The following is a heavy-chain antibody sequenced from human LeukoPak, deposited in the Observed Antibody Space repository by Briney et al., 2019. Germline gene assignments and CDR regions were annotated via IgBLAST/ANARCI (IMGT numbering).Heavy chain of an antibody. CDR3: ARGFPPGSGSRGSHAFDV. V-gene: IGHV4-34*01. CDR1: EMSFSAYY. CDR2: INYGGST. J-gene: IGHJ3*01. D-gene: IGHD6-19*01. Sequence: KPSETLSLTCAVSEMSFSAYYWNWIRQSPRKGLEWIGEINYGGSTKYTPSLEGRGTILIDTSKNQFSLKLTSVTAADTAVYYCARGFPPGSGSRGSHAFDVWGQGTMVTVSS.